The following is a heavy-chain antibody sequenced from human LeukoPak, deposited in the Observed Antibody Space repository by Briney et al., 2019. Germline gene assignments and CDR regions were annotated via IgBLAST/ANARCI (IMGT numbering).Heavy chain of an antibody. J-gene: IGHJ4*02. CDR3: ARATMVRGVRRHYYFDY. CDR1: GYTFTRYY. V-gene: IGHV1-8*03. D-gene: IGHD3-10*01. CDR2: MNPNSGNT. Sequence: GASVKVSCKASGYTFTRYYIHWVRQAPGQGLEWMGWMNPNSGNTGYAQKFQGRVTITRNTSISTAYMELSSLRSEDTAVYYCARATMVRGVRRHYYFDYWGKGTLVTVSS.